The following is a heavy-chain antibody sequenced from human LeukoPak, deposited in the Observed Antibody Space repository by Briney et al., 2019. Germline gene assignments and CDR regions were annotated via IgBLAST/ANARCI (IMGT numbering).Heavy chain of an antibody. CDR3: ARDTSPMRADPTGGKFCFDAFDI. Sequence: PGGSLRLSCAVSGFIFDDYAMHWVRQAPGKGLEWVSGITWGRDNLAYAASVKGRFTISRDNAKNSVYLQMNSLRAEDTAVYYCARDTSPMRADPTGGKFCFDAFDIWGQGTMVTVSS. V-gene: IGHV3-9*01. CDR1: GFIFDDYA. D-gene: IGHD3-22*01. CDR2: ITWGRDNL. J-gene: IGHJ3*02.